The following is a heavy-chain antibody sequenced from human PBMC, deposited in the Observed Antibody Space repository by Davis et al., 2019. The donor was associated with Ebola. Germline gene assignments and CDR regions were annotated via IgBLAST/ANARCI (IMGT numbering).Heavy chain of an antibody. J-gene: IGHJ3*02. V-gene: IGHV3-9*01. Sequence: GGSLRLSCAASGFSFDDYAMHWVRQAPGKGLEWVSGISWNSARQGYADSVKGRFTISRDNAKNSLYLQMNSLRAEDTALYYCVKELPVDIVATFNDAFHIWGQGTMVTVSS. CDR3: VKELPVDIVATFNDAFHI. D-gene: IGHD5-12*01. CDR2: ISWNSARQ. CDR1: GFSFDDYA.